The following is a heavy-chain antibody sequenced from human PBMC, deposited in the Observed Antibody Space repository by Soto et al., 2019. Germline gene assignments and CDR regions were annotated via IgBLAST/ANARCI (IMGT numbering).Heavy chain of an antibody. CDR3: AKDQHCSGGSCYPGPLYFDD. D-gene: IGHD2-15*01. Sequence: GGSLRLSCAASGFTFSSYAMSWVRQAPGKGLEWVSAISGSGGSTYYADSVKGRFTISRDNSKNTLYLQMNSLRAEDTAVYYCAKDQHCSGGSCYPGPLYFDDWGQGTLVTVSS. V-gene: IGHV3-23*01. CDR1: GFTFSSYA. J-gene: IGHJ4*02. CDR2: ISGSGGST.